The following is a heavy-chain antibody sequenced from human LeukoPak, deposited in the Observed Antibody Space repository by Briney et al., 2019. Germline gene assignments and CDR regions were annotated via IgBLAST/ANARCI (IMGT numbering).Heavy chain of an antibody. CDR1: GGSISSYY. Sequence: KPSETLSLTCTVSGGSISSYYWSWIRQPAGKGLEWIGRIYTSGSTNYNPSLKSRVTMSVDTSKNQFSLKLSSVTAADTAVYYCARDLTFITMVRGVRPHFYWFDPWGQGTLVTVSS. CDR3: ARDLTFITMVRGVRPHFYWFDP. D-gene: IGHD3-10*01. J-gene: IGHJ5*02. CDR2: IYTSGST. V-gene: IGHV4-4*07.